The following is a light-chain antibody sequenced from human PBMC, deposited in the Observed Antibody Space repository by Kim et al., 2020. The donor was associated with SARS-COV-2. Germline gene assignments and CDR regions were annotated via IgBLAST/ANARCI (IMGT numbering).Light chain of an antibody. CDR2: WSS. J-gene: IGKJ2*01. Sequence: DIVMTQSPDSLTVSLGERATINCKSSQSVLYSSNNKNYLAWYQQKRGQPPKLLISWSSTRESGVPDRFSGSGSGTDFTLTITSLQAEDVAFYYCQQYYSIPYTFGQGTKLEI. V-gene: IGKV4-1*01. CDR3: QQYYSIPYT. CDR1: QSVLYSSNNKNY.